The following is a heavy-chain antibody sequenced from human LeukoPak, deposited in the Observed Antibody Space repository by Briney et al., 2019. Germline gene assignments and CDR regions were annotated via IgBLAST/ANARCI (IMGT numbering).Heavy chain of an antibody. CDR1: RFTFSSYA. Sequence: GGSLRLSCAASRFTFSSYAMSWVRQAPGEGLEWVAFIRYDGSNSYYIDSVKGRFTISRDNSKNTLYLQMNSLRAEDTAVYYCAKDQWIEQMLGSHCDYWGQGTLVTVSS. J-gene: IGHJ4*02. CDR2: IRYDGSNS. D-gene: IGHD5-12*01. V-gene: IGHV3-30*02. CDR3: AKDQWIEQMLGSHCDY.